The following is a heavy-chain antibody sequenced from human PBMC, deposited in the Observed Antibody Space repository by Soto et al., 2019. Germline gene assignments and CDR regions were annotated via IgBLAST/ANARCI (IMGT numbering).Heavy chain of an antibody. V-gene: IGHV1-3*01. D-gene: IGHD6-19*01. CDR1: GYTFTSYA. Sequence: QVQLVQSGAEVKKPGASVKVSCKASGYTFTSYAMHWVRQAPGQRREWMGWINAGNGNTKYSQKFQGRVTITRDTSASTAYMELSSLRSEDTAVYYCARAIAVAGTYYYYGMDVWGQGTTVTVSS. J-gene: IGHJ6*02. CDR3: ARAIAVAGTYYYYGMDV. CDR2: INAGNGNT.